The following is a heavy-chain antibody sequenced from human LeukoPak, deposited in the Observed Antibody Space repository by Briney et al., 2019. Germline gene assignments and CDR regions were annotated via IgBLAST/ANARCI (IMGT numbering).Heavy chain of an antibody. CDR1: RGTFSSYA. V-gene: IGHV1-69*13. D-gene: IGHD1-14*01. CDR2: IMPFFGTA. Sequence: SVKVSCKASRGTFSSYAISWVRQAPGQRLEWMGGIMPFFGTANYAQKLQGRVTITPDESTSPAYMEISSVRSEDTGLYACARDSGERTGYYFDYWGQGTLVTVSS. J-gene: IGHJ4*02. CDR3: ARDSGERTGYYFDY.